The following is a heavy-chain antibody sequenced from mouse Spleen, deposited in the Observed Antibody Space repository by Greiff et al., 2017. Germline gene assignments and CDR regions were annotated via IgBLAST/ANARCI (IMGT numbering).Heavy chain of an antibody. CDR2: FYPGSGSI. Sequence: QVQLKQSGAELVKPGASVKLSCKASGYTFTEYTIHWVKQRSGQGLEWIGWFYPGSGSIKYNEKFKDKATLTADKSSSTVYMELSRLTSEDSAVYFCARHEEPLYYYGSSYVSWFAYWGQGTLVTVSA. D-gene: IGHD1-1*01. J-gene: IGHJ3*01. CDR1: GYTFTEYT. V-gene: IGHV1-62-2*01. CDR3: ARHEEPLYYYGSSYVSWFAY.